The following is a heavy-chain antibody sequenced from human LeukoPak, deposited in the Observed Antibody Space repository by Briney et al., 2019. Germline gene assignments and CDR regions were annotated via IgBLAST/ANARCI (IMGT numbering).Heavy chain of an antibody. V-gene: IGHV3-30-3*01. D-gene: IGHD3-22*01. CDR2: ISYDGSNK. Sequence: AGGSLRLSCAASGFTFSSYAMHWVRQAPGKGLEWVAVISYDGSNKYYADSVKGRFTISRDNSKNTLYLQMNSLRAEDTAVYYCARLQLDSGSFGYWGQGTLVTVSS. CDR3: ARLQLDSGSFGY. CDR1: GFTFSSYA. J-gene: IGHJ4*02.